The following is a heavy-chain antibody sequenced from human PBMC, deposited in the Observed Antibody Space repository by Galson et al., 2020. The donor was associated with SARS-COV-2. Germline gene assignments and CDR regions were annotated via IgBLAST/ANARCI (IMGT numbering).Heavy chain of an antibody. CDR1: GGAISRYY. J-gene: IGHJ6*02. Sequence: ETSETLSLTCNVSGGAISRYYWSWIRQSPGKGLEWIGYIYYSGTTNYNPSLTSRVTISLDTSMMQFSLKLSSVTAADTATYYCAAARRSTVNWWDFQYFPLDVWGQGTTVTVSS. D-gene: IGHD2-8*02. V-gene: IGHV4-59*01. CDR3: AAARRSTVNWWDFQYFPLDV. CDR2: IYYSGTT.